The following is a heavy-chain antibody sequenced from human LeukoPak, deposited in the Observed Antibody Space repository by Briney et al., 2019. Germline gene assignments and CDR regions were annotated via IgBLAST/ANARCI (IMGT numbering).Heavy chain of an antibody. CDR2: ISSSSSYI. V-gene: IGHV3-21*04. J-gene: IGHJ4*02. CDR1: GFTFSSYS. CDR3: ASADHPYYYDSSGYIFDY. Sequence: GGSLRLSCAASGFTFSSYSMNWVRQAPGKGLEWVSSISSSSSYIYYADSVKGRFTISRDNSKNTLYLQMNSLRAEDTAVYYCASADHPYYYDSSGYIFDYWGQGTLVTVSS. D-gene: IGHD3-22*01.